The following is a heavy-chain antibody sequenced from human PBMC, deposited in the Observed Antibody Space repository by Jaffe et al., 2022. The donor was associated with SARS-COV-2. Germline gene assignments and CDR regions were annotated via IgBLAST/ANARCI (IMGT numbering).Heavy chain of an antibody. CDR1: GFTFSSYS. CDR3: ARDSQNLDCGGDCYSRYYYYYYYMDV. V-gene: IGHV3-48*01. Sequence: EVQLVESGGGLVQPGGSLRLSCAASGFTFSSYSMNWVRQAPGKGLEWVSYISSSSSTIYYADSVKGRFTISRDNAKNSLYLQMNSLRAEDTAVYYCARDSQNLDCGGDCYSRYYYYYYYMDVWGKGTTVTVSS. CDR2: ISSSSSTI. D-gene: IGHD2-21*02. J-gene: IGHJ6*03.